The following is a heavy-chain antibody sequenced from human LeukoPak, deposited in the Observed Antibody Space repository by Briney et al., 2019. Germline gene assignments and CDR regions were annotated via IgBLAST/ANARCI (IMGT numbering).Heavy chain of an antibody. J-gene: IGHJ4*02. CDR2: ISYDGSNK. Sequence: GGSLRLSCAASGFTFSSYAIHWVRQAPGKGLEWVAVISYDGSNKYYADSVKGRFTISRDNSKNTLYLQMNSLRAEDTAVYYCARGSGSSWYLLSYWGQGTLVTVSS. CDR1: GFTFSSYA. CDR3: ARGSGSSWYLLSY. V-gene: IGHV3-30-3*01. D-gene: IGHD6-13*01.